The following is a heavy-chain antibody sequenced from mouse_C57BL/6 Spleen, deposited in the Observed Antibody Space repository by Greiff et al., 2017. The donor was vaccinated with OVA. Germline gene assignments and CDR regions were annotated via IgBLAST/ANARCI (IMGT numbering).Heavy chain of an antibody. D-gene: IGHD4-1*01. CDR1: GYTFTDYY. J-gene: IGHJ2*01. CDR2: INPNNGGT. Sequence: EVQLQQSGPELVKPGASVKISCKASGYTFTDYYMNWVKQSHGKSLEWIGDINPNNGGTSYNQKFKGKATLTVDKSSSTAYMELRSLTSEDSAVYYCARWNWLDYWGQGTTLTVSS. CDR3: ARWNWLDY. V-gene: IGHV1-26*01.